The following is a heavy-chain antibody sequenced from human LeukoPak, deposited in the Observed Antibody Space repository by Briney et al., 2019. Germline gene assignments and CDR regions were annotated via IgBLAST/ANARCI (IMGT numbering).Heavy chain of an antibody. Sequence: GSLRLSCAASGFTFSSYGMHWVRQAPGKGLEWVAVIWYDGSNKYYADSVKGRFTISRDNSKNTLYLQMNSLRAEDTAVYYCAKLGVGSTDYFDYWGQGTLVTVSS. CDR2: IWYDGSNK. CDR1: GFTFSSYG. CDR3: AKLGVGSTDYFDY. J-gene: IGHJ4*02. V-gene: IGHV3-33*06. D-gene: IGHD1-26*01.